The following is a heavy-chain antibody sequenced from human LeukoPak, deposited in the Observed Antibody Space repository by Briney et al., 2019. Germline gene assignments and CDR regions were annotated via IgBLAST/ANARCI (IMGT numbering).Heavy chain of an antibody. J-gene: IGHJ6*02. D-gene: IGHD2-15*01. Sequence: GESLKISCQGSGYSFTNNWIGWVRHMPGKGLDWMAIVYPGDSHTKYNPSFQGQVTISADKSISTAYLQWSSLKASDTAMYYCARSAVVVVAATSRSYYYGMDVWGQGTTVTVSS. CDR2: VYPGDSHT. CDR1: GYSFTNNW. V-gene: IGHV5-51*01. CDR3: ARSAVVVVAATSRSYYYGMDV.